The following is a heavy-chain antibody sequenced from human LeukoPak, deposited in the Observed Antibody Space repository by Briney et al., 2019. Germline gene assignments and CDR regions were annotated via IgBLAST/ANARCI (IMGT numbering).Heavy chain of an antibody. J-gene: IGHJ5*02. D-gene: IGHD4-17*01. CDR2: INHSGST. CDR1: GGSFSGYY. V-gene: IGHV4-34*01. Sequence: SETLSLTCAVYGGSFSGYYWSWIRQPPGKGLEWIGEINHSGSTNYNPSLKSRVTILVDTSKNQFSLKLSSVTAADTAVYYCARIIIKIYGDYPIRWFDPWGQGTLVTVSS. CDR3: ARIIIKIYGDYPIRWFDP.